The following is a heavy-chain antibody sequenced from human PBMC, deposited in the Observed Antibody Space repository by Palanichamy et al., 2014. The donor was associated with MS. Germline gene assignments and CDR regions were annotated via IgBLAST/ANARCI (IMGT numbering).Heavy chain of an antibody. J-gene: IGHJ6*02. Sequence: QVVLEQSGPGVVKPSQTLSLTCAISGDSVSSTSSAWNWIRQSPSRGLEWLGRTYYRSRWNFDYAPSVKSRLTIKKDTSRNQFSLQLSSLTPEDTAVYYCVRGNRGARFYDYYGMDVWGQGTTVIVSS. D-gene: IGHD3-10*01. V-gene: IGHV6-1*01. CDR3: VRGNRGARFYDYYGMDV. CDR2: TYYRSRWNF. CDR1: GDSVSSTSSA.